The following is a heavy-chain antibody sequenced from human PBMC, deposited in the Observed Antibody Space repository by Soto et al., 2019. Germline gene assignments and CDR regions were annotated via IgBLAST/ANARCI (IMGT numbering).Heavy chain of an antibody. Sequence: EVQLLESGGNLVQPGGSLRLSCAASGFTFSNHVMTWVRQPPGKGLEWVSVISDTGDITKYADSVEGRFTISRDNSKNTHSLQMNSLRAEDTAVYYCAKDPNGDYVGGFEFRGQGTMVTVSS. CDR1: GFTFSNHV. V-gene: IGHV3-23*01. D-gene: IGHD4-17*01. CDR2: ISDTGDIT. CDR3: AKDPNGDYVGGFEF. J-gene: IGHJ3*01.